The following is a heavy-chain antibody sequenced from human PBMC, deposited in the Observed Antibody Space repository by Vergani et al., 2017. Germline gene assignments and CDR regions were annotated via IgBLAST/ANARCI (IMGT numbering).Heavy chain of an antibody. V-gene: IGHV3-30*04. D-gene: IGHD5-18*01. CDR3: ARDDFDDTAVVPYSYGMDV. CDR2: ISYDGSNK. Sequence: QVQLVESGGGLVKPGGSLRLSCAASGFTFSSYAMHWVRQAPGKGLEWVAVISYDGSNKYYADSVKGRFTISRDNSKNTLYLQMNSLRAEDTAVYYCARDDFDDTAVVPYSYGMDVWGQGTTVTVSS. J-gene: IGHJ6*02. CDR1: GFTFSSYA.